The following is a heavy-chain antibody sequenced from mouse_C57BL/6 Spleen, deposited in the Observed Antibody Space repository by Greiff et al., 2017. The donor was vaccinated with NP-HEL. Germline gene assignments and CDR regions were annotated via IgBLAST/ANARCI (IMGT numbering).Heavy chain of an antibody. V-gene: IGHV5-9-1*02. CDR2: ISSGGDYI. Sequence: DVHLVECGEGLVKPGGSLKLSCAASGFTFSSYAMSWVRQTPEKRLEWVAYISSGGDYIYYADTVKGRFTISRDNARNTLYLQMSSLKSEDTAMYYCTRDRTAQAYYAMDYWGQGTSVTVSS. CDR3: TRDRTAQAYYAMDY. J-gene: IGHJ4*01. D-gene: IGHD3-2*02. CDR1: GFTFSSYA.